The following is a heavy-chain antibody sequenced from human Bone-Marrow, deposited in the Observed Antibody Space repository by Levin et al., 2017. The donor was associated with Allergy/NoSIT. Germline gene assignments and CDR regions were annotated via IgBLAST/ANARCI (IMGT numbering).Heavy chain of an antibody. Sequence: PEASVKVSCKASGYSFSIYGFNWVRQAPGQGLEWLGWISAYTGNTDYAQKFQGRVTMTTDTSTSTAYMDLRSLRSDDTAVYYCARGTAAGEIDYWGQGTLVTVSS. V-gene: IGHV1-18*01. CDR3: ARGTAAGEIDY. D-gene: IGHD6-13*01. CDR1: GYSFSIYG. CDR2: ISAYTGNT. J-gene: IGHJ4*02.